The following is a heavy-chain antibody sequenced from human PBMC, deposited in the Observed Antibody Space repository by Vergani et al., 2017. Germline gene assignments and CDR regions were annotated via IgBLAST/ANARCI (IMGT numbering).Heavy chain of an antibody. Sequence: QVQLQQWGAGLLKPSETLSLTCAVYGGSFSGYYWSWIRQPPGKGLEWIGEINHSGSTNYNPSLKSRVTISVDKSKNQFSLELSSVAAAATAVYYCAKSIVVVPAARAGFDYWGQGTLVTVSS. CDR2: INHSGST. CDR3: AKSIVVVPAARAGFDY. V-gene: IGHV4-34*01. J-gene: IGHJ4*02. D-gene: IGHD2-2*01. CDR1: GGSFSGYY.